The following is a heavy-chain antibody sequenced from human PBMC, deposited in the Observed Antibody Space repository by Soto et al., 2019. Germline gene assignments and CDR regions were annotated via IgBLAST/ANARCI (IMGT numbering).Heavy chain of an antibody. V-gene: IGHV3-33*01. CDR3: ARSSGSYFAAFYDT. CDR2: IWDDGGNK. D-gene: IGHD1-26*01. Sequence: QAQLQESGGGVVQPGTSLRLSCAASAFSFSTSGMHWVRQAPGKGLEWVAAIWDDGGNKYYADSVRGRFTISRDNSNNMLFLQMNSLRAEDTALYYCARSSGSYFAAFYDTWGQGPLVSVSS. CDR1: AFSFSTSG. J-gene: IGHJ5*02.